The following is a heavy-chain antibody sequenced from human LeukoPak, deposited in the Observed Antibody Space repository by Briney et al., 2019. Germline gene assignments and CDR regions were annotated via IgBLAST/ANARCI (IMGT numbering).Heavy chain of an antibody. CDR3: ARDDCSSSSCLTY. CDR1: GFTFSSYW. J-gene: IGHJ4*02. V-gene: IGHV3-74*01. D-gene: IGHD2-2*01. CDR2: INTDGSRT. Sequence: GGSLRLSCAASGFTFSSYWMHWVRQAPGKGLVWVSRINTDGSRTSYADSVKGRFTISRDNAKNTLYLQMNSLRAVDTAVYYCARDDCSSSSCLTYWGQGTLVTVSS.